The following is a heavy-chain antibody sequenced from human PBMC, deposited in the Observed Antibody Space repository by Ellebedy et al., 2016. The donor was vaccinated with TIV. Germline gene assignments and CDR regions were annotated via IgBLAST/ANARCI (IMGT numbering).Heavy chain of an antibody. CDR3: ARSPATGTVDY. Sequence: GESLKISXAASGFTFSNYWMSWVRQAPGKGLEWVANINQAGSGEYYVDSVKGRFTISRDNGKNSLFLQMNSLRAEDTALYYCARSPATGTVDYWGQGTLVTVSS. CDR1: GFTFSNYW. CDR2: INQAGSGE. V-gene: IGHV3-7*01. J-gene: IGHJ4*02. D-gene: IGHD6-13*01.